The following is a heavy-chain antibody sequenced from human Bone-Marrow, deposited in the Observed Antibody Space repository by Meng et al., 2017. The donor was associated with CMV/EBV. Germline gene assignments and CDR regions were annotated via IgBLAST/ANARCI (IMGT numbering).Heavy chain of an antibody. CDR1: GGTFSSYT. CDR2: IIPILGIA. Sequence: SVKVSCKASGGTFSSYTISWVRQAPGQGLEWMGRIIPILGIANYAQKFQGRVTITADKSTSTAYMELRSLRSDDTAVYYCARAPQLGGYCSSTSCYTVLGLDVWGQGTTVTVSS. V-gene: IGHV1-69*02. CDR3: ARAPQLGGYCSSTSCYTVLGLDV. D-gene: IGHD2-2*02. J-gene: IGHJ6*02.